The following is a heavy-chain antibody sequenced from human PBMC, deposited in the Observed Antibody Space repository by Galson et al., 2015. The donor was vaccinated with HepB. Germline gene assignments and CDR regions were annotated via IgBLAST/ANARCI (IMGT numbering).Heavy chain of an antibody. J-gene: IGHJ4*02. CDR3: AKASINVLRYFDWLLPYFDY. CDR2: ISGSGGST. Sequence: SLRLSCAASGFTFSSYAMSWVRQAPGKGLEWVSAISGSGGSTYYADSVKGRFTISRDNSKNTLYLQMNSLRAKDTAVYYCAKASINVLRYFDWLLPYFDYWGQGTLVTVSS. V-gene: IGHV3-23*01. D-gene: IGHD3-9*01. CDR1: GFTFSSYA.